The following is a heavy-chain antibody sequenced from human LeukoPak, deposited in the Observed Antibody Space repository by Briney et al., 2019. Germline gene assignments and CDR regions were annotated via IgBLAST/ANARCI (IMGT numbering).Heavy chain of an antibody. CDR2: IYTSGST. CDR3: ARPVSLYAFDI. Sequence: SSETLSLTCTVSGGSISSYYWSWIRQPPGKGLEWIGYIYTSGSTNYNPSLKSRVTISVDTSKNQFSLKLSSVTAADTAVYYCARPVSLYAFDIWGQGTMVTVSS. V-gene: IGHV4-4*09. CDR1: GGSISSYY. J-gene: IGHJ3*02.